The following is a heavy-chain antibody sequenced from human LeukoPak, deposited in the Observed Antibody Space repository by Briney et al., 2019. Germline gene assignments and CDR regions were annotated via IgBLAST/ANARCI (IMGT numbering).Heavy chain of an antibody. D-gene: IGHD3-10*01. Sequence: SETLSLTCAVYGGSFSGYYWSWIRQPPGKGLEWIGEINHSGSTNYNPSLKSRVTISVDMSKNQFSLKLSSVTAADTAVYYCARGVWTYYYGSGSYGFDPWGQGTLVTVSS. CDR2: INHSGST. J-gene: IGHJ5*02. CDR3: ARGVWTYYYGSGSYGFDP. CDR1: GGSFSGYY. V-gene: IGHV4-34*01.